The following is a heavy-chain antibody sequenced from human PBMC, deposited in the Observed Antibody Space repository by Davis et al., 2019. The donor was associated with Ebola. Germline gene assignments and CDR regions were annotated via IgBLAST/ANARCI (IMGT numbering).Heavy chain of an antibody. CDR1: GFTFDDYA. CDR2: ISWNSGSI. V-gene: IGHV3-9*01. J-gene: IGHJ6*02. Sequence: GGSLRLSCAASGFTFDDYAMHWVRQAPGKGLEWVSGISWNSGSIGYADSVKGRFTISRDNAKNSLYLQMTSLTAEDTAVYYCARPVTIFGVVISVGVWGQGTTVTVSS. D-gene: IGHD3-3*01. CDR3: ARPVTIFGVVISVGV.